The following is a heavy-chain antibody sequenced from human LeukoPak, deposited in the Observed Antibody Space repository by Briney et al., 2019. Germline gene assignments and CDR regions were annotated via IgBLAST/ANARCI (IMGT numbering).Heavy chain of an antibody. Sequence: SVKVSCKASGGTFSSYAISWVRQAPGQGLEWMGGIIPIFGTANYAQKFQGRVTITADESTSTAYMELSRLRSEDTAVYYCARTTLYYDSSGYYPSPVGPWGQGTLVTVSS. J-gene: IGHJ5*02. CDR1: GGTFSSYA. D-gene: IGHD3-22*01. CDR3: ARTTLYYDSSGYYPSPVGP. CDR2: IIPIFGTA. V-gene: IGHV1-69*13.